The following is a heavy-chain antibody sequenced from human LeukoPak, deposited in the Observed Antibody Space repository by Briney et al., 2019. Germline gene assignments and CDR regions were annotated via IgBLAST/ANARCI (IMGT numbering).Heavy chain of an antibody. CDR2: IGSGGDT. Sequence: GGPLRLSCAASGSTFSSYAMTWVRQSPGKGLEWVSVIGSGGDTYYSDSVQGRFTISRDNSKNTLYLQMNSLRADDTAVYYCAKYYAARSRSFDFWGQGTLVTVSS. V-gene: IGHV3-23*01. CDR1: GSTFSSYA. CDR3: AKYYAARSRSFDF. J-gene: IGHJ4*02. D-gene: IGHD3-10*01.